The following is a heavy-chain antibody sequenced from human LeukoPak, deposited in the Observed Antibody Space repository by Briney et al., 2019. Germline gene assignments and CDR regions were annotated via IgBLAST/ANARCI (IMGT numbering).Heavy chain of an antibody. J-gene: IGHJ4*02. CDR1: GFTFSSYS. V-gene: IGHV3-21*01. Sequence: PGGSLRLSCATSGFTFSSYSMNSVRQAPGKGLEWVSSLSSSSTYIYYADSVKGRFTISRDNAKNSLYLQMNSLRAEDTAVYYCARDNGVGPAAMGYWGPGTLVTVSS. CDR3: ARDNGVGPAAMGY. D-gene: IGHD2-2*01. CDR2: LSSSSTYI.